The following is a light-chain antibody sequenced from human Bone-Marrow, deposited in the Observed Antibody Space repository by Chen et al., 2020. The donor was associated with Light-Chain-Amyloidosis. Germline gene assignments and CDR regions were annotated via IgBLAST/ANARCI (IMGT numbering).Light chain of an antibody. J-gene: IGLJ1*01. CDR1: SSDVGGDNH. V-gene: IGLV2-14*01. Sequence: QSALTQPASVSGSPGQSITISCTGTSSDVGGDNHVSWYQQHPDKAPKLMIYEVTNRPSWVPDRFSGYKSDDTASLSISWLQTEDEADYFCSSYTITNTLGFGSGTRVTVL. CDR3: SSYTITNTLG. CDR2: EVT.